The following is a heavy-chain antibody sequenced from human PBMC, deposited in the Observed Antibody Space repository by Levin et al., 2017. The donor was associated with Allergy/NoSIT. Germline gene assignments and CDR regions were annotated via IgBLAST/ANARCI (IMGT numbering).Heavy chain of an antibody. D-gene: IGHD2/OR15-2a*01. CDR1: GGSMTGFY. CDR2: IHSSGST. V-gene: IGHV4-59*01. Sequence: SETLSLTCGVSGGSMTGFYWNWIRQPPGKGLEWIGFIHSSGSTEYSPSLKGRKGRVTISADTSKNQFSLRLTSVTAADAAVYYGARGQYSAAAFYLYGMDVWGQGTAVNVSS. J-gene: IGHJ6*02. CDR3: ARGQYSAAAFYLYGMDV.